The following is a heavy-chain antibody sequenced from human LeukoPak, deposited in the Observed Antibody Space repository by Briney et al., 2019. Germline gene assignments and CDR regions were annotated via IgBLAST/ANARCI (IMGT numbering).Heavy chain of an antibody. Sequence: GGSLRLSCAASGFTFSTYSMNWVRQAPGKGLEWVAYISNSGSTVKYGDSVKGRFTISRDNAKKSLYLQMNSLRAEDTAVYYCAKDLAGSNGNYWGQGTLVTVSS. D-gene: IGHD1-26*01. CDR1: GFTFSTYS. CDR2: ISNSGSTV. J-gene: IGHJ4*02. V-gene: IGHV3-48*01. CDR3: AKDLAGSNGNY.